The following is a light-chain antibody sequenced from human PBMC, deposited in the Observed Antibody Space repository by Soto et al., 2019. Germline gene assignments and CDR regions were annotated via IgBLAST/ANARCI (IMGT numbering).Light chain of an antibody. J-gene: IGLJ1*01. V-gene: IGLV2-18*01. Sequence: QSALTQPPSVSGSPGQSVTISCTGIRXDVGNYKSVSWYQQPPGTAPKLMIYEVSSRPSGVPDRFSGSKSGNTASLTISGLQVEDEADYYCSLYTSSSTFVFGTGTKVTVL. CDR1: RXDVGNYKS. CDR3: SLYTSSSTFV. CDR2: EVS.